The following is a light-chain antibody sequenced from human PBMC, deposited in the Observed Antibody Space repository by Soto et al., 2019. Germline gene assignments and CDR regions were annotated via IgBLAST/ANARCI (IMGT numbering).Light chain of an antibody. CDR1: QDIRSS. J-gene: IGKJ5*01. V-gene: IGKV3-11*01. Sequence: EIVMTQSPATLSVSPGERVTLSCRASQDIRSSLAWYQQKPGQAPRLLIYDASNRATGIPARFSGSGSGTDFTLTISSLEPEDFAVYYCQQRSNWPPDFGQGTRLEIK. CDR3: QQRSNWPPD. CDR2: DAS.